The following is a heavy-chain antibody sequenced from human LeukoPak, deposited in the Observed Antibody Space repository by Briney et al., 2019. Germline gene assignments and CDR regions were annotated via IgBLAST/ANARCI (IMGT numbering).Heavy chain of an antibody. Sequence: SETLSLTCTVSGGSISSSSYYWGWIRQPRGKGLEWIGVSYYIGSTYYNPSLKSRVTISLDTSKNQFSLKLSSVTAADKAVYYCARHLSPRYCFDAWGQGTLVTVSS. J-gene: IGHJ5*02. V-gene: IGHV4-39*01. CDR3: ARHLSPRYCFDA. CDR1: GGSISSSSYY. CDR2: SYYIGST.